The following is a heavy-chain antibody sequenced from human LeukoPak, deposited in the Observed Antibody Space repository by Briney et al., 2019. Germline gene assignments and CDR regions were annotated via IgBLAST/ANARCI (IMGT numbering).Heavy chain of an antibody. Sequence: SETLSLTCAVYGGSFSGYYWSWIRQPPGKGLEWIGEINHSGSTNYNPSLKSRVTISVDTSKNQFSLKLSSVTAADTAVYYCARHVAGYYDFWSGYYFDYWGQGTLVTVSS. CDR3: ARHVAGYYDFWSGYYFDY. CDR2: INHSGST. CDR1: GGSFSGYY. J-gene: IGHJ4*02. D-gene: IGHD3-3*01. V-gene: IGHV4-34*01.